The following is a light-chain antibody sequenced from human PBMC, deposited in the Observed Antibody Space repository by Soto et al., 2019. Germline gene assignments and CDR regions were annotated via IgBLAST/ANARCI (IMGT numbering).Light chain of an antibody. Sequence: EIVLTQSPATLSVSPGERVTLSCRASQSVDINLAWYQQKPGQAPRLLIYGASTRATDMSGTFSGRGSGTEFTLTISNLRPEDFAVYYCQQYNNWHPITFGGGTKVDIK. CDR2: GAS. CDR1: QSVDIN. CDR3: QQYNNWHPIT. J-gene: IGKJ4*01. V-gene: IGKV3-15*01.